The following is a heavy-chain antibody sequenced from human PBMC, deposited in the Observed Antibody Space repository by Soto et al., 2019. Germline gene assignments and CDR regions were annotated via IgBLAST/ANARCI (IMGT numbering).Heavy chain of an antibody. V-gene: IGHV4-31*03. D-gene: IGHD3-16*01. Sequence: QVRLQESGPGLVRPSQTLSLTCNVSGAPISSGGFYWSWIRQHPGKGPEWIGYIYNSGTTFYNPSLESRVTMSRDASNFNFSLELRAVTVADTSVYYCARESISTSRGVTQLDSWGQLTQGSDSS. CDR1: GAPISSGGFY. CDR3: ARESISTSRGVTQLDS. J-gene: IGHJ4*02. CDR2: IYNSGTT.